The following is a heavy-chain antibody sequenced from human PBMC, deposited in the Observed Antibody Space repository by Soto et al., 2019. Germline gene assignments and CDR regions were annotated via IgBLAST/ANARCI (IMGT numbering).Heavy chain of an antibody. D-gene: IGHD3-9*01. J-gene: IGHJ4*02. V-gene: IGHV3-7*01. CDR3: ARDESYDILTGYYTPQRFDY. Sequence: RYLRPSWGLSGSTFSTYCMSWVRQAPGQGVEWVANIKQDGSEKYYVASVNGRFTPARDNAKNPLYLQMNSLRAEDTAVYYCARDESYDILTGYYTPQRFDYWGQGSLVTVS. CDR2: IKQDGSEK. CDR1: GSTFSTYC.